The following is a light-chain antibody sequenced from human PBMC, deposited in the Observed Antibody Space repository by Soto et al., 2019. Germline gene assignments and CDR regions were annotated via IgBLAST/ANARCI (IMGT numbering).Light chain of an antibody. J-gene: IGKJ1*01. Sequence: EIVMTQSPATLSLSPGERATLSCRASQSVSSNSAWYQQKPGQAPRLLIYRASTRATGIPARFSGSGSGTEFTLTISSLQSEDFAVYYCQHYNNWPPWTFGQGTKVEIK. CDR1: QSVSSN. CDR3: QHYNNWPPWT. V-gene: IGKV3-15*01. CDR2: RAS.